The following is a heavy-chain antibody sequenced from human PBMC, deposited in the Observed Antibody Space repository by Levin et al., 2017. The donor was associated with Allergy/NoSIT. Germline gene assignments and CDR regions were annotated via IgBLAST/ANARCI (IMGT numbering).Heavy chain of an antibody. CDR1: GFTFSSYS. J-gene: IGHJ4*02. V-gene: IGHV3-48*02. CDR3: AREGGSGSYFPY. D-gene: IGHD1-26*01. CDR2: ISSSSTTI. Sequence: LTGGSLRLSCAASGFTFSSYSMNWVRQAPGKGLEWVSYISSSSTTIYYADSVKGRLTISRDNAKNSLYLEMNSLRDEDTAVYYCAREGGSGSYFPYWGQGTLVTVSS.